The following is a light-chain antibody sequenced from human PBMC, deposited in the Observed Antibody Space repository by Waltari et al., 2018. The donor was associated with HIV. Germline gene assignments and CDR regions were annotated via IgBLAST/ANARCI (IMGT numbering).Light chain of an antibody. Sequence: QSALTQPPSASGSPGQSVTLPCTGSNSAIGSYDYVPWYQLHPGKAPKLVISEVTKRPSGVSDRFSGSKSANTAFLTVSGRQAEDEADYYCSSFADRDGFYVLFGGGTRLTVL. CDR2: EVT. J-gene: IGLJ2*01. V-gene: IGLV2-8*01. CDR3: SSFADRDGFYVL. CDR1: NSAIGSYDY.